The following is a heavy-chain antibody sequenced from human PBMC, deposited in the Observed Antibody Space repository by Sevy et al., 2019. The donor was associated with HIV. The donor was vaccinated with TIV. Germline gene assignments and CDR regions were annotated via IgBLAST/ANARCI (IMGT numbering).Heavy chain of an antibody. CDR1: AFTFSTYG. J-gene: IGHJ6*02. V-gene: IGHV3-30*03. D-gene: IGHD3-3*01. CDR3: ARDLRPHLLYSDFWSGYSGMDV. Sequence: GGSLRLSCVASAFTFSTYGMHWVRQAPGKGLEWVSVISFDGSHKYYADSVKGRCTVSRDNSKNTLNLQMNSLRAEDTAVYYCARDLRPHLLYSDFWSGYSGMDVWGQGTTLTVSS. CDR2: ISFDGSHK.